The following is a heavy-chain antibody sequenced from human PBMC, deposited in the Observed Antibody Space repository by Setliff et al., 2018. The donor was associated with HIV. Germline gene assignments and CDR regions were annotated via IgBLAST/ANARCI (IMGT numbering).Heavy chain of an antibody. J-gene: IGHJ4*02. Sequence: RASVKVSCKASGYTFTSYYMHWVRQAPGQGLEWMGMISPSGASTKYAQRLQGRVTLTRDTSSSTVYVELSSLRSDDTAVYYCAREAEQGERSSSWYFDYWGQGTLVTVSS. CDR2: ISPSGAST. CDR3: AREAEQGERSSSWYFDY. CDR1: GYTFTSYY. V-gene: IGHV1-46*01. D-gene: IGHD6-6*01.